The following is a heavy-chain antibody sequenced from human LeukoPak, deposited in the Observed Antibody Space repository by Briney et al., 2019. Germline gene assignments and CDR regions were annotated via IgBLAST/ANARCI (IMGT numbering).Heavy chain of an antibody. CDR3: ASHDSSGYYDAFDI. Sequence: PSQTLSLTCTVSGGSISSGGYYWSWIRQHPGKGLEWIGYIYYSGSTYYNPSLKSRVTTSVDTSKNQFSLKLSSVTAADTAVYYCASHDSSGYYDAFDIWGQGAMVTVSS. V-gene: IGHV4-31*03. CDR1: GGSISSGGYY. D-gene: IGHD3-22*01. J-gene: IGHJ3*02. CDR2: IYYSGST.